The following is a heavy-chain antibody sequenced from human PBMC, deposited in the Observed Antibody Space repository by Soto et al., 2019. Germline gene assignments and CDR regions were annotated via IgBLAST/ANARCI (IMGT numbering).Heavy chain of an antibody. J-gene: IGHJ5*02. CDR3: ARGRGRYSSGWSWYDP. V-gene: IGHV4-4*02. Sequence: SETLSLTCGVSGGTIRSPDWWTWVRQPPGKGLEWIGEIFQSGSTNYTPSLESRVTISVDKSKNQFSLTLTSVTAADTAVYFCARGRGRYSSGWSWYDPWGQGILVTVSS. D-gene: IGHD6-19*01. CDR2: IFQSGST. CDR1: GGTIRSPDW.